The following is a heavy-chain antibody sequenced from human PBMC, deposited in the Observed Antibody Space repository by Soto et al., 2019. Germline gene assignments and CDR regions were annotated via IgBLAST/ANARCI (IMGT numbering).Heavy chain of an antibody. CDR2: IKQDGSEK. V-gene: IGHV3-7*01. CDR3: ARANYLLWFEEFGNDAFDI. Sequence: EVQLVESGGGVVQPGGSLRLSCAASGFTFSSYWMSWVRQAPGKGLEWVANIKQDGSEKYYVDSVRGLFTISRDNAKNSLYLQMNSLRAEDTAVYYCARANYLLWFEEFGNDAFDIWGQGTMVTVSS. CDR1: GFTFSSYW. D-gene: IGHD3-10*01. J-gene: IGHJ3*02.